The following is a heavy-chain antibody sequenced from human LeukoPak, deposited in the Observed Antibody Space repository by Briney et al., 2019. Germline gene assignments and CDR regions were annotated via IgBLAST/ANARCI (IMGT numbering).Heavy chain of an antibody. J-gene: IGHJ3*02. Sequence: YPGGSLRLSCAASGFTFSSYGMHWVRQAPGKGLEWVAVIWYDGSNKYYADSVKGRFTISRDNSKNTLYLQMNSLRAEDTAVYYCARGGYYDSSGSVDIWGQGTMVTVSS. CDR3: ARGGYYDSSGSVDI. CDR2: IWYDGSNK. CDR1: GFTFSSYG. V-gene: IGHV3-33*01. D-gene: IGHD3-22*01.